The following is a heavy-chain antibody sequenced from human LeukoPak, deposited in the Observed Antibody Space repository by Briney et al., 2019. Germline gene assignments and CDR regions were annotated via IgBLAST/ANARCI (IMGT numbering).Heavy chain of an antibody. CDR1: GDSVSSNSAA. V-gene: IGHV6-1*01. CDR3: AKGRWALFDC. CDR2: TYYRSKWYN. D-gene: IGHD3-10*01. Sequence: SQTLSLTCDISGDSVSSNSAAWNWIRQSPSRGLERLGGTYYRSKWYNDYAVSLKSRMTINADTSKNQFSLQLNSVTPEDTAVYYCAKGRWALFDCWGQGTLVIVSS. J-gene: IGHJ4*02.